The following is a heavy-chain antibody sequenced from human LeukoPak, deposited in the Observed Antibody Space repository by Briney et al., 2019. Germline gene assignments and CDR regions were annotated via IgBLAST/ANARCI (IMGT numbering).Heavy chain of an antibody. J-gene: IGHJ4*02. CDR1: GGSFSGYY. V-gene: IGHV4-34*01. CDR2: INHSGST. CDR3: ARGKSSSWYDFDY. D-gene: IGHD6-13*01. Sequence: SETLSLTCAVYGGSFSGYYWSWIRQSPGKGLEWIGEINHSGSTNYNPSLKSRVTISVDTSKNQFSLKLSSVTAADTAVYYCARGKSSSWYDFDYWGQGTLVTVSS.